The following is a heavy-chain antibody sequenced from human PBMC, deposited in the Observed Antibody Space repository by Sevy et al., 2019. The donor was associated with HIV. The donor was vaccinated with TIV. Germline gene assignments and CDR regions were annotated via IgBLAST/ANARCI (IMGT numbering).Heavy chain of an antibody. V-gene: IGHV3-33*01. CDR1: GFTFSSYG. J-gene: IGHJ4*02. CDR2: IWYDGSNK. CDR3: ARDTGGGSLDY. D-gene: IGHD2-8*02. Sequence: GGSLRLSCAASGFTFSSYGMHWVRQAPGKGLEWVAVIWYDGSNKYYADSVKGRFTISRDNSKNTLYLQMNSLGAEDTAVYYCARDTGGGSLDYWGQGTLVTVSS.